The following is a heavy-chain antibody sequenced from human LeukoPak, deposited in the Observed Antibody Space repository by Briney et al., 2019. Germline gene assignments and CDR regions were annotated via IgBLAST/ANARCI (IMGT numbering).Heavy chain of an antibody. V-gene: IGHV4-31*03. CDR1: GGSIRSGDYS. CDR3: ARGVGWFGESDPNWFDP. J-gene: IGHJ5*02. D-gene: IGHD3-10*01. CDR2: IYYSGST. Sequence: SSQTLSLTCTVSGGSIRSGDYSWNWIRQHPGKGLEWIGYIYYSGSTYYNPSLTSRVTMSVDTSKNQFSLKLSSVTAADTAVYYCARGVGWFGESDPNWFDPWGQGTLVTVSS.